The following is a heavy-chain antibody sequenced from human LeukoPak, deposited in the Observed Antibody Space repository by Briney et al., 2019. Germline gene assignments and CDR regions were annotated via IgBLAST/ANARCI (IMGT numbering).Heavy chain of an antibody. CDR2: INPSDGST. CDR3: VRVIRSSLKYCGGDCYSGFGY. V-gene: IGHV1-46*04. CDR1: GYTFTSYY. Sequence: ASVKVSCKASGYTFTSYYLHWVRQAPGQGLEWMGTINPSDGSTRYAQKVQGRVTMTRDTSTSTVYMELTSLRSEDTAVYYCVRVIRSSLKYCGGDCYSGFGYWGQGTLVTVSS. D-gene: IGHD2-21*02. J-gene: IGHJ4*02.